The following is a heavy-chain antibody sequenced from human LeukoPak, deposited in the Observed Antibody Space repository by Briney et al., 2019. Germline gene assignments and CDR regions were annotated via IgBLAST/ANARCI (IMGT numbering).Heavy chain of an antibody. CDR2: ISGSGGST. CDR3: AKDNYGDQGSPLDY. V-gene: IGHV3-23*01. D-gene: IGHD4-17*01. CDR1: GFTFSSYA. Sequence: GGSLRLSCAASGFTFSSYAMSWVRQAPGKGLEWVSAISGSGGSTYYADSVKGRFTISRDNSKNTLYLQMNSLRAEDTAVYYCAKDNYGDQGSPLDYWGQGTLVTVSS. J-gene: IGHJ4*02.